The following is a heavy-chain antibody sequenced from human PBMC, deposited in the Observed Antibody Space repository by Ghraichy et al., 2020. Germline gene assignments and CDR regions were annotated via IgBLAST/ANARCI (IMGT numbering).Heavy chain of an antibody. CDR3: ARQYSSSPQGY. CDR2: ISGSGGTT. Sequence: GGSLRLSCAASGFTFSSYAMSWVRQAPGKGLEWVSHISGSGGTTYYADSVKGRFTISRDNSKNTLYLQMKSLRADDTAVYYCARQYSSSPQGYWGQGTLVTVSS. V-gene: IGHV3-23*01. D-gene: IGHD6-6*01. CDR1: GFTFSSYA. J-gene: IGHJ4*02.